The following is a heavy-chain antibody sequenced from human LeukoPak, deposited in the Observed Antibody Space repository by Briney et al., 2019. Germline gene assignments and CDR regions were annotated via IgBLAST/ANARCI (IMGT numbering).Heavy chain of an antibody. CDR3: AKDNGAVAVTYFDY. J-gene: IGHJ4*02. D-gene: IGHD6-19*01. CDR1: GFTFDDYA. CDR2: TSWNSGSI. Sequence: LRLSCAASGFTFDDYAMHWVRQAPGKGLEWVSGTSWNSGSIGYADSVKGRFTISRDNAKNSLYLQMNSLRAEDTALYYCAKDNGAVAVTYFDYWGQGTLVTVSS. V-gene: IGHV3-9*01.